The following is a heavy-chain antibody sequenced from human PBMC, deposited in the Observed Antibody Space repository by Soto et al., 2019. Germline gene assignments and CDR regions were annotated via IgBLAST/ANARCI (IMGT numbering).Heavy chain of an antibody. CDR1: GFTFSSYW. J-gene: IGHJ6*02. V-gene: IGHV3-7*03. Sequence: LRLSGAASGFTFSSYWMSWVRQAPGKGLEWVANIKQDGSEKYYVDSVKGRFTISRDNAKNSLYLQMNSLRAEDTAVYYCARARYYDSSGYYYGMDVWGQGTTVTVSS. CDR2: IKQDGSEK. D-gene: IGHD3-22*01. CDR3: ARARYYDSSGYYYGMDV.